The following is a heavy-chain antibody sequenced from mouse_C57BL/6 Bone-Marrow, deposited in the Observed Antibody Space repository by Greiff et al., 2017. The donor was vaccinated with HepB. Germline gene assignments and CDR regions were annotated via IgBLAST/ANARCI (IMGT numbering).Heavy chain of an antibody. CDR1: GYTFTDYY. J-gene: IGHJ2*01. D-gene: IGHD2-4*01. Sequence: VQLKQSGPELVKPGASVKISCKASGYTFTDYYMNWVKQSHGKSLEWIGDINPNNGGTSYNQKFKGKATLTVDKSSSTAYMELRSLTSEDSAVYYCARTRDYDGDYWGQGTTLTVPS. CDR2: INPNNGGT. CDR3: ARTRDYDGDY. V-gene: IGHV1-26*01.